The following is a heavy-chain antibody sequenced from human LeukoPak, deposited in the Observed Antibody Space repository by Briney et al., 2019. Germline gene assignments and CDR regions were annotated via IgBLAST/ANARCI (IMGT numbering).Heavy chain of an antibody. CDR3: ATDLGGRNGYNFY. CDR1: GYTLTELS. CDR2: FDPEDGET. D-gene: IGHD5-24*01. J-gene: IGHJ4*02. V-gene: IGHV1-24*01. Sequence: ASVKVSCKVSGYTLTELSMHWVRQAPGKGLEWMGGFDPEDGETIYAQKFQGRVTTTEDTSTDTAYMELSSLRSEDTAVYYCATDLGGRNGYNFYWGQGTLVTVSS.